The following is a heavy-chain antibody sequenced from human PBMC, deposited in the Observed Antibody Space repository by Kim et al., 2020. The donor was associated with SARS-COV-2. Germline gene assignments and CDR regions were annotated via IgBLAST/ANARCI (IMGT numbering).Heavy chain of an antibody. CDR2: IYHSGSP. Sequence: SETLSLTCIVSGGSISSSSYYWGWIRQPPGKGLEWIASIYHSGSPYYNPSLKSRVTIFVDTSKNKFSLKLSSVTAADTAVYYCATRTPAVVAAFDIWGQGTMVTVSS. J-gene: IGHJ3*02. D-gene: IGHD3-22*01. V-gene: IGHV4-39*01. CDR1: GGSISSSSYY. CDR3: ATRTPAVVAAFDI.